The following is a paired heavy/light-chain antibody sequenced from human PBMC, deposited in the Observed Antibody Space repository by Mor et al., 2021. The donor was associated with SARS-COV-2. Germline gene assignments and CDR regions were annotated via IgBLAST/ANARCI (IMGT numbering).Light chain of an antibody. CDR2: GNS. CDR3: QSYDSSLSVYV. V-gene: IGLV1-40*01. Sequence: QSVLTQPPSVSEAPGQRVTISCTGSSSNIGAGYDVHWYQQLPGTAPKLLIYGNSNRPSGVPDRFSGSKSGTSASLAITGLQAEDEADYYCQSYDSSLSVYVFGTGTKVTVL. J-gene: IGLJ1*01. CDR1: SSNIGAGYD.
Heavy chain of an antibody. D-gene: IGHD3-10*01. Sequence: EVQLVESGGGLVQPGGSLRLSCAASGFTFSSYWMHWVRQAPGKGLVWVSRINSDGSSTSYADSVKGRFTISRDNAKNTLYLQMNSLRAEDTAVYYCARGYYYGSGRRPLGNWFDPWGQGTLVTVSS. CDR3: ARGYYYGSGRRPLGNWFDP. V-gene: IGHV3-74*01. CDR1: GFTFSSYW. CDR2: INSDGSST. J-gene: IGHJ5*02.